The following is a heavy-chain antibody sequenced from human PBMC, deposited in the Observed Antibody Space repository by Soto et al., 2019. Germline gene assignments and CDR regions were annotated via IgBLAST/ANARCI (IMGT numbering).Heavy chain of an antibody. CDR3: ARGPSIAAAGTANYYYGMDV. CDR2: INPNSGGT. D-gene: IGHD6-13*01. Sequence: GASVKVSCKASGYTFTGYYMHWVRQAPGQGLEWMGWINPNSGGTNYAQKFQGWVTMTRDTSISTAYMELSRLRSDDTAVYYCARGPSIAAAGTANYYYGMDVWGQGTTVTV. CDR1: GYTFTGYY. V-gene: IGHV1-2*04. J-gene: IGHJ6*02.